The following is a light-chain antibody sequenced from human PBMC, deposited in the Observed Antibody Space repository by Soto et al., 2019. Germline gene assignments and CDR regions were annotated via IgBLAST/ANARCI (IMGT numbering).Light chain of an antibody. Sequence: EIVLPQSPATLSLSPEERATLSCRASQSVSKYLAWYQQKPGQPPRLLIYDSSTRATGIPARFSGSGSGTDFTLTISSLEPEDFAVYYCQPRSNWPPRVTFGPGTKVDIK. CDR1: QSVSKY. CDR3: QPRSNWPPRVT. J-gene: IGKJ3*01. V-gene: IGKV3-11*01. CDR2: DSS.